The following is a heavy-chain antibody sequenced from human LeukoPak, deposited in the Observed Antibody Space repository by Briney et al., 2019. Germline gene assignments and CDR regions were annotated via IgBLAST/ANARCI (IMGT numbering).Heavy chain of an antibody. D-gene: IGHD3-22*01. CDR1: GFTFSSYG. CDR2: IRYDGSNK. CDR3: AKDPANYYDSSGYFDY. J-gene: IGHJ4*02. V-gene: IGHV3-30*02. Sequence: GGSLRLSCAASGFTFSSYGMHWVRQAPGKGLEWVTFIRYDGSNKYYADSVKGRFTISRDNSKNTLYLQMNSLRAEDTAVYYCAKDPANYYDSSGYFDYWGQGTLVTVSS.